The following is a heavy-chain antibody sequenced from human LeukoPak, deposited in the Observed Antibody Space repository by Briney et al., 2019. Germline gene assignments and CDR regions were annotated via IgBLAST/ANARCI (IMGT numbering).Heavy chain of an antibody. V-gene: IGHV3-30-3*01. CDR1: GFTFSLYD. J-gene: IGHJ4*02. CDR2: TSYDGSNK. Sequence: GGSLRLSCAASGFTFSLYDMHWVRQAPGKGLEWVSSTSYDGSNKYYAESVRGRFTISRDNSKNTLYLEMNSLRSEDTAVYYCARILRLEFYFDYWGQGTLVTVSS. CDR3: ARILRLEFYFDY. D-gene: IGHD3-16*01.